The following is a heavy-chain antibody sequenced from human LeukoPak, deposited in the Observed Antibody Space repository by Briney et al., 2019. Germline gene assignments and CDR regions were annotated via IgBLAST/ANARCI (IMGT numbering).Heavy chain of an antibody. CDR1: GYTFTGYY. CDR2: INPNSGGT. Sequence: ASVKVSCKASGYTFTGYYMHWVRQAPGQGLEWMGWINPNSGGTNYAQKFQGRVTMTRDTSISTAYMELSRLRSDDTAVYYCAREEDDILTGYYTYAFDIWGQGTMVTVSS. J-gene: IGHJ3*02. D-gene: IGHD3-9*01. V-gene: IGHV1-2*02. CDR3: AREEDDILTGYYTYAFDI.